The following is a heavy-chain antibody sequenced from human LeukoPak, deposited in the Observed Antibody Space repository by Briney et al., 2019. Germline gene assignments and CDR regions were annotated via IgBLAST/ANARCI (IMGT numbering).Heavy chain of an antibody. CDR1: GFTFSSYV. D-gene: IGHD2/OR15-2a*01. CDR2: ISYSGTTT. Sequence: GGSLRLSCAASGFTFSSYVMTWVRQAPGRGLEWVSGISYSGTTTYYANSVKGRFTISRDNSQNTLYLQMNNVRAEDTAVYYCAKTTLNSGGAGDYWGQGTLVTVSS. V-gene: IGHV3-23*01. CDR3: AKTTLNSGGAGDY. J-gene: IGHJ4*02.